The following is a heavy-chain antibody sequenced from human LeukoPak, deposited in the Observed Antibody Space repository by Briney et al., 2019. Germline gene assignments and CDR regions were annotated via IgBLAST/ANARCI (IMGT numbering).Heavy chain of an antibody. J-gene: IGHJ5*02. CDR3: VRVLGYCYSTTCSEGFDP. Sequence: GGSLRLSCAASGFTFSSYEMNWVRQAPGKGLEWVSYISGSGSPIYYADSVQGRFTISRDNAKNSLYLQMNSLRAEDTAEYYCVRVLGYCYSTTCSEGFDPWGQGTLVTVSS. D-gene: IGHD2-2*01. V-gene: IGHV3-48*03. CDR1: GFTFSSYE. CDR2: ISGSGSPI.